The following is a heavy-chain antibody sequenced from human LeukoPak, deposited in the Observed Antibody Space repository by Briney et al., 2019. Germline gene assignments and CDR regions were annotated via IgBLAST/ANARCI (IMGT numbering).Heavy chain of an antibody. D-gene: IGHD6-13*01. CDR2: FSYSVDT. V-gene: IGHV4-39*07. J-gene: IGHJ6*03. CDR3: ARDRVGQQLVGRKYYYYYMDV. Sequence: SETLSLTCTVSGGSINSSSNYWGWIRQPPGKGLEWIGSFSYSVDTYYNPSLKSRVTISVETSKNQFSLKLSSLTAADTAVYYCARDRVGQQLVGRKYYYYYMDVWGKGTTVTISS. CDR1: GGSINSSSNY.